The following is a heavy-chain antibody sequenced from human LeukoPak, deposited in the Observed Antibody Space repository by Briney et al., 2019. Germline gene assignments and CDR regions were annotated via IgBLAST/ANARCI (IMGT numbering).Heavy chain of an antibody. CDR2: ITPIFGTA. CDR3: AKGKDIVVVPAAMPTWFDP. Sequence: SVKVSCKASGGTFSSYAISWVRQAPGQGLEWMGGITPIFGTANYAQKFQGRVTITTDESTSTAYMELSSLRSEDTAVYYCAKGKDIVVVPAAMPTWFDPWGQGTLVTVSS. CDR1: GGTFSSYA. J-gene: IGHJ5*02. V-gene: IGHV1-69*05. D-gene: IGHD2-2*01.